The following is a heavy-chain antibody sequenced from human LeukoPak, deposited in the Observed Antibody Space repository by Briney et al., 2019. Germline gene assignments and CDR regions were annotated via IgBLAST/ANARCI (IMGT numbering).Heavy chain of an antibody. D-gene: IGHD1-26*01. J-gene: IGHJ4*02. CDR2: ISAYNGNT. Sequence: EASVKVSCKASGYTFTSYGISWVRQAPGQGLEWMGWISAYNGNTNYAQKSQGRVTITADKSTSTAYMELSSLRSEDTAVYYCARVGATTLRDDYWGQGTLVTVSS. CDR1: GYTFTSYG. V-gene: IGHV1-18*01. CDR3: ARVGATTLRDDY.